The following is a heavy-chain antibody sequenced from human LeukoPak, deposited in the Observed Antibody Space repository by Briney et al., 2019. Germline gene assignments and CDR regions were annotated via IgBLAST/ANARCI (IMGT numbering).Heavy chain of an antibody. V-gene: IGHV3-9*01. CDR1: GFTFDDYA. CDR3: AKAGEPYGTGAFDL. D-gene: IGHD4-17*01. Sequence: GGSLRLSCAASGFTFDDYAMHWVRQAPGKGLEWVSGISWNSGSIGYADSVKGRFTISRDNSKNTLYLQMNSLRGEDTSIYYCAKAGEPYGTGAFDLWGQGTMVTVSS. J-gene: IGHJ3*01. CDR2: ISWNSGSI.